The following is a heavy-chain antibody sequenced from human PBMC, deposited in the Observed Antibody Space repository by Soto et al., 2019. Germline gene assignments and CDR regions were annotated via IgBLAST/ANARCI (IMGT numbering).Heavy chain of an antibody. V-gene: IGHV6-1*01. Sequence: SQTLSLTCAISGDSVSSDSVTWNWIRQSPSRGLEWLGRTYYRSKWYNDYAVSVKSRITINPDTSKNQFSLQLNSVTPEDTAVYYCARDLVSSAIPYYYGMDVWGQGTTVTVSS. CDR2: TYYRSKWYN. J-gene: IGHJ6*02. CDR1: GDSVSSDSVT. CDR3: ARDLVSSAIPYYYGMDV. D-gene: IGHD6-13*01.